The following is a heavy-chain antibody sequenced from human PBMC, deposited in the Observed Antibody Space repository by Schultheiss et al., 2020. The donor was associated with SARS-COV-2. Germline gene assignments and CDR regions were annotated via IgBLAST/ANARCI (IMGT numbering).Heavy chain of an antibody. CDR1: GGSISSYY. Sequence: SETLSLTCTVSGGSISSYYWSWIRQPPGKGLEWIGEINHSGSTNYNPSLKSRVTISVDTSKNQFSLKLSSVTAADTAVYYCARFGGVFDYWGQGTLVTVSS. J-gene: IGHJ4*02. CDR3: ARFGGVFDY. V-gene: IGHV4-34*01. CDR2: INHSGST. D-gene: IGHD3-16*01.